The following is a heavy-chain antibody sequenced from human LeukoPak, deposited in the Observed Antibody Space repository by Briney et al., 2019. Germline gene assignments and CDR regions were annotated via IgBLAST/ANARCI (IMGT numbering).Heavy chain of an antibody. Sequence: PSETLSLTCTVSGGSISNYYWGWIRQAPGKGLEWIGSIYYSGNTYYNSSLKSRVTISLDTSKNQFSLNLFSVTAADTAVYYCARMGRIAVAGLDYWGQGTLVTVSS. CDR2: IYYSGNT. V-gene: IGHV4-39*07. J-gene: IGHJ4*02. CDR1: GGSISNYY. D-gene: IGHD6-19*01. CDR3: ARMGRIAVAGLDY.